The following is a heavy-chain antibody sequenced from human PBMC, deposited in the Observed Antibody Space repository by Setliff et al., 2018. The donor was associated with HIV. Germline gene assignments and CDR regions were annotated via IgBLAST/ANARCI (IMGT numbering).Heavy chain of an antibody. V-gene: IGHV1-8*01. CDR2: INPKSGNT. D-gene: IGHD1-26*01. Sequence: ASVKVSCKASGYTLTDFDIYWMRQASGQGLEWLGWINPKSGNTAYAQSFQGRVTLTTNTAISTVDMELSSLSSEDTAVYYCVKDRGSGSFAFDIWGQGTLGTVS. CDR3: VKDRGSGSFAFDI. CDR1: GYTLTDFD. J-gene: IGHJ3*02.